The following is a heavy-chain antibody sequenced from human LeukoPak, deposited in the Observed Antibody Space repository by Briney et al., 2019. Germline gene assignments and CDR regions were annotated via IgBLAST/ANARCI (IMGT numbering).Heavy chain of an antibody. V-gene: IGHV4-59*08. Sequence: PSETLSLTYSVSGGSLSNSYWSWIRQPPGKGLEWFGYIYYSGSTNYRSSLKSRVTISLDTSKNQFSLKLRSVTAADTAVYYCARGALVPASMIWFDPWGQGTLVTVSS. J-gene: IGHJ5*02. D-gene: IGHD2-2*01. CDR2: IYYSGST. CDR1: GGSLSNSY. CDR3: ARGALVPASMIWFDP.